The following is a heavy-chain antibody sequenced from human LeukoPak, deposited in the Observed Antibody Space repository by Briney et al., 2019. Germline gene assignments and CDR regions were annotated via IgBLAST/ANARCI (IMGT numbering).Heavy chain of an antibody. CDR1: AFTFSSHW. D-gene: IGHD6-25*01. CDR3: ATDLGGGRAY. J-gene: IGHJ4*02. V-gene: IGHV3-74*01. CDR2: INSVGSNT. Sequence: PGGSLRLSCEASAFTFSSHWISWVRQAPGKGLVWVSRINSVGSNTNYADSVKGRFTISRDNAKNTLYLQMNSLRAEDTAVYYCATDLGGGRAYWGQGTRVTVSS.